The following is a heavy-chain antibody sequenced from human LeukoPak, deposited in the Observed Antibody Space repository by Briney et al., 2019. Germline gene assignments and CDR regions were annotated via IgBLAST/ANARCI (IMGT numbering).Heavy chain of an antibody. J-gene: IGHJ5*02. CDR2: IYTSVST. D-gene: IGHD2-2*01. Sequence: PSETLSLTCTVSGGSISSYYWSWIRQPPGKGLEWIGYIYTSVSTNYNPSLKSRVTISVDTSKNQFSLKLSSVTAADTAVYYCARQLSRSPSRRYCSSTRCLTGRFDPWGQGTLVTVSS. CDR3: ARQLSRSPSRRYCSSTRCLTGRFDP. CDR1: GGSISSYY. V-gene: IGHV4-4*09.